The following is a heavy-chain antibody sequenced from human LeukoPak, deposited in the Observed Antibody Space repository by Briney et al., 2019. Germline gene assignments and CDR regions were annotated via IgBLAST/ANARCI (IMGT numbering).Heavy chain of an antibody. J-gene: IGHJ4*02. Sequence: GASVKVSCKASGYTFTGYYMHWVRQAPGQGLEGMGWINPNSGGTNYAQKFQGRVTMTRDTSISTAYMELSRLRSDDTAVYYCARSYFDWSYYFDYWGQGTLVTVSS. CDR1: GYTFTGYY. CDR2: INPNSGGT. D-gene: IGHD3-9*01. CDR3: ARSYFDWSYYFDY. V-gene: IGHV1-2*02.